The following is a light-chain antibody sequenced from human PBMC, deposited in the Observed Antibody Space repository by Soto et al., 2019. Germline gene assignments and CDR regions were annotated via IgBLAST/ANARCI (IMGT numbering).Light chain of an antibody. CDR1: QSVLYSSNNKNY. V-gene: IGKV4-1*01. Sequence: DIVMTQSPDSLAVSLGERATINCKSSQSVLYSSNNKNYLAWYQQKPGQPPKLLIYWASTRESGVPDRFRGSGSGTDFTLTISSLQAEDVAVYYCQQYYSNPGTFGQGTKVDIK. CDR3: QQYYSNPGT. CDR2: WAS. J-gene: IGKJ1*01.